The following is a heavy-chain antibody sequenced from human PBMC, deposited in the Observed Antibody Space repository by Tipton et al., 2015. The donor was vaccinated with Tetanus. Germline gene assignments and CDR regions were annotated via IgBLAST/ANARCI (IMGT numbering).Heavy chain of an antibody. J-gene: IGHJ4*02. CDR3: AKSDRVTRTSWYFHD. D-gene: IGHD2-2*01. V-gene: IGHV4-39*01. Sequence: LRLSCTVSGGSIRSDNYYWAWIRQPPGKGLEWIGSIYYSGTTDYSPSLKSRVTISVDTSKNQFSLRLNSVTAVDTAVYYCAKSDRVTRTSWYFHDWGQGTLVTVSS. CDR2: IYYSGTT. CDR1: GGSIRSDNYY.